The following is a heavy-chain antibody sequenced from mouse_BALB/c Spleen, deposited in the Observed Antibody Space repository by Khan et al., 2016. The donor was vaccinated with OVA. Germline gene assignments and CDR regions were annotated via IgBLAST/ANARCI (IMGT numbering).Heavy chain of an antibody. Sequence: DVQLLETGGDLVKPGGSLKFSCAASGFTFSSYSMSWVRQTPDKRLEWVATISSGGDYTYYSDNVKGRFTISRDNAKNTLYLQMSSLKSEDTAMYYCASHLTGSFAYWGQGTLVTVSA. D-gene: IGHD4-1*01. J-gene: IGHJ3*01. CDR3: ASHLTGSFAY. CDR2: ISSGGDYT. CDR1: GFTFSSYS. V-gene: IGHV5-6*01.